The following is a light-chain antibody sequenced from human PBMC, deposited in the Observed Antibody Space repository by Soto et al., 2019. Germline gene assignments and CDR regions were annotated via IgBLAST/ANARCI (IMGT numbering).Light chain of an antibody. V-gene: IGLV1-51*02. CDR2: ENN. CDR1: SSNIGNNY. CDR3: GTWHSSLSTWV. J-gene: IGLJ3*02. Sequence: QSVLTQPPSVSAAPGQKVTISCSGTSSNIGNNYVSWYQQFLGAAPKLLIYENNKRPSGIPDRFSGSKSGTSATLGITGLQTGDEADYYCGTWHSSLSTWVFGGGTKVTVL.